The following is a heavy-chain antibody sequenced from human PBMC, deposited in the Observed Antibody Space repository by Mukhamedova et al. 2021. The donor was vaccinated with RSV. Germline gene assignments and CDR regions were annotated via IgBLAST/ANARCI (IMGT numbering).Heavy chain of an antibody. D-gene: IGHD3-22*01. CDR3: VRDYYESSGYYAEFDY. CDR2: INAYNGNT. Sequence: GESPGQGLEWMGWINAYNGNTNYAQILQGRVTMTTDTSTSTAYMELRSLRSDDTAVYYCVRDYYESSGYYAEFDYWG. V-gene: IGHV1-18*01. J-gene: IGHJ4*01.